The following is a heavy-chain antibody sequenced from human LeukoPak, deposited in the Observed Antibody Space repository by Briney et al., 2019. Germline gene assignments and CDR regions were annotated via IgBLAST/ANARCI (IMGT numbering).Heavy chain of an antibody. J-gene: IGHJ4*02. D-gene: IGHD4-17*01. CDR3: TRMTTGHDY. CDR2: INHSGYT. CDR1: GVSYDDYY. Sequence: PSETLSLTCAVSGVSYDDYYWAWVRQTPGKGLEWIGEINHSGYTNDSPSLKSRVTLSIDTSRKQFSLNLRSVTVADAGTYYCTRMTTGHDYWGQGTLVTVLS. V-gene: IGHV4-34*01.